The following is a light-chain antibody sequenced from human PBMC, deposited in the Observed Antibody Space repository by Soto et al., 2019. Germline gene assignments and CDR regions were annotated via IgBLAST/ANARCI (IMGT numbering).Light chain of an antibody. Sequence: DIVMTQSPDSLAVSLGERATINCKSSQSVLYSSNNKNYLAWYQQRPGQPPKLLIYWASTRESGVPDRFSGSGYEKDSTVTITSLQAEDVGVYYCQQYGSTPPTFGQGTKLDIK. V-gene: IGKV4-1*01. CDR2: WAS. CDR1: QSVLYSSNNKNY. CDR3: QQYGSTPPT. J-gene: IGKJ2*01.